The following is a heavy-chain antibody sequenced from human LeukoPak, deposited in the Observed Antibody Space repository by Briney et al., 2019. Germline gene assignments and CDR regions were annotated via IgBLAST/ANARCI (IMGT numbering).Heavy chain of an antibody. CDR2: INPGNGDT. V-gene: IGHV1-3*01. CDR1: GYTFTNYA. D-gene: IGHD2-15*01. J-gene: IGHJ6*02. Sequence: ASVKVSCKGSGYTFTNYAVHWVRQAPGQRLEWLGWINPGNGDTKYSQNFQGRVTVTSDTSAATAYVELNSLASEDTAVYYCARERWHCRVNCYSVYYYALDVWGQGTTVTVSS. CDR3: ARERWHCRVNCYSVYYYALDV.